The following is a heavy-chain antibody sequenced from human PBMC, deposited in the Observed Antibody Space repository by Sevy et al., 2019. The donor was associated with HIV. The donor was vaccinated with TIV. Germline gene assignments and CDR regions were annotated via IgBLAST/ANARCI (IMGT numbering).Heavy chain of an antibody. J-gene: IGHJ6*02. D-gene: IGHD6-13*01. CDR3: ARPQQLDPYYYYGMDV. CDR1: GYTFTGYY. CDR2: INPNSGGT. Sequence: ASVKVSCKASGYTFTGYYMHWVRQAPGQGLEWMGWINPNSGGTNYAQKVQGRVTMTRDTSISTAYMELSRLRSDDTAVYYCARPQQLDPYYYYGMDVWGQGTTVTVSS. V-gene: IGHV1-2*02.